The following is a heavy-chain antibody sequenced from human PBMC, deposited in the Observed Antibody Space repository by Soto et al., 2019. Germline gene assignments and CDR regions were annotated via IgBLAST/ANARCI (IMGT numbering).Heavy chain of an antibody. V-gene: IGHV4-34*01. J-gene: IGHJ4*02. CDR1: GGSFSGYY. CDR3: AVSGPRLLIFDY. D-gene: IGHD2-15*01. Sequence: SETLSLTCAVYGGSFSGYYWSWIRQPPGKGLGWIGEINHSGSTNYNPSLKSRVTISVDTSKNQFSLKLSSVTAADTAVYYCAVSGPRLLIFDYWGQGTLVTVSS. CDR2: INHSGST.